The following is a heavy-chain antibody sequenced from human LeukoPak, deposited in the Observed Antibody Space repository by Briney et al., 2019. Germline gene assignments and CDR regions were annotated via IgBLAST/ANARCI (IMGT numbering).Heavy chain of an antibody. CDR3: AREGGGDLDY. J-gene: IGHJ4*02. D-gene: IGHD3-16*01. V-gene: IGHV3-74*01. Sequence: PGGSTRLSCAASGLAFSAYKMHWVRQAPRKGLVWVSRISTDGYTTDYADFVQGRFTASRDNTKNTWSLEMNSLRAEDTAVYYCAREGGGDLDYWGQGTLVTVSS. CDR2: ISTDGYTT. CDR1: GLAFSAYK.